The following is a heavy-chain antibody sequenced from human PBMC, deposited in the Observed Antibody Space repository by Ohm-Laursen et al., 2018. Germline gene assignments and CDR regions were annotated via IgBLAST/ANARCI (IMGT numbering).Heavy chain of an antibody. J-gene: IGHJ4*02. CDR3: ARGGLRDFWSGYTEHFDY. D-gene: IGHD3-3*01. CDR2: ISSGNTYI. V-gene: IGHV3-21*01. Sequence: GSLSLSWSAPGFYFSGYSIQWVHRAPGKGLEWVSSISSGNTYIYYADSVKGRFNISRDNAKNLLYLQMDSLRAEDTAVYYCARGGLRDFWSGYTEHFDYWGQGTLVTVSS. CDR1: GFYFSGYS.